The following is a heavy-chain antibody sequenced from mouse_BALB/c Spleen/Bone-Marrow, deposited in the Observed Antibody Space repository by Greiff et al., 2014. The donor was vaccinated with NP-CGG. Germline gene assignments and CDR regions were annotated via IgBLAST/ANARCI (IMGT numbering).Heavy chain of an antibody. V-gene: IGHV5-6-4*01. Sequence: DVKLVESGGGLVKPGGSLKLSCAASGFTFSSYSMSWVRQTPEKRLEWVGTISSGGRYTYYPDSVKGRFTIARDNAKNTLYLQVSSLKTEDTAMYYCSKDGSYDYSYYFDYWGQGTTLTVSS. D-gene: IGHD2-4*01. CDR3: SKDGSYDYSYYFDY. CDR2: ISSGGRYT. J-gene: IGHJ2*01. CDR1: GFTFSSYS.